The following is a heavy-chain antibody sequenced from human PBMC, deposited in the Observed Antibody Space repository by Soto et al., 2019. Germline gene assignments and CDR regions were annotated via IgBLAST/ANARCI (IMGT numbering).Heavy chain of an antibody. J-gene: IGHJ4*02. CDR2: VSSSGNS. V-gene: IGHV4-31*03. Sequence: SETLSLTCTVSGDSISSATHYWTWIRQPTGKGLEWIGYVSSSGNSYYSPSLKSRVFMSVDTSRNLYSLKLSCVTAADTAIYYGVARLTSIYNYFGTWGQGSQVAVSS. CDR1: GDSISSATHY. CDR3: VARLTSIYNYFGT. D-gene: IGHD2-8*01.